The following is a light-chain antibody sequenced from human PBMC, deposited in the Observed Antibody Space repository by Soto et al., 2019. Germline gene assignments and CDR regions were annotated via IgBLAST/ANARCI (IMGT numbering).Light chain of an antibody. V-gene: IGKV3-15*01. CDR2: GAS. CDR3: QQCYNWPLT. Sequence: EIVMTQSPATLSVSPGERATLSCRASQSVSSSLAWYQQKPGQAPRLLIYGASTSATGVPARFSGSGSGTEFALTISSLQSEDFAVYYCQQCYNWPLTFGGGTKVEIE. J-gene: IGKJ4*01. CDR1: QSVSSS.